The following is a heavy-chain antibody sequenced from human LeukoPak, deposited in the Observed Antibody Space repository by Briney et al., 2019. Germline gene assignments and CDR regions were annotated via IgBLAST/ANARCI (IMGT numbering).Heavy chain of an antibody. Sequence: KSGGSLRLSCAASGFIFSSYSMSWVRQAPGKGLEWVSSISTSSSYIYYADSVKGRFTISRDNAKNSLYLQMNSLRAEDTAVYYCARDRGSYGFDYWGQGTLVTVSS. J-gene: IGHJ4*02. CDR3: ARDRGSYGFDY. V-gene: IGHV3-21*04. D-gene: IGHD5-18*01. CDR1: GFIFSSYS. CDR2: ISTSSSYI.